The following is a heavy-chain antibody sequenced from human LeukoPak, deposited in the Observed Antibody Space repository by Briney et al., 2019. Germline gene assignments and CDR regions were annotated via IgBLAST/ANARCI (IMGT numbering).Heavy chain of an antibody. Sequence: ASVKVSCKASGGTFSSYAISWVRQAPGQGLEWMGRIIPILGTANYAQKFQGRVTITADKSTSTAYMELSSLGSEDTAVYYCARKGYDILTGSPWFDPWGQGTLVTVSS. CDR2: IIPILGTA. D-gene: IGHD3-9*01. CDR1: GGTFSSYA. CDR3: ARKGYDILTGSPWFDP. J-gene: IGHJ5*02. V-gene: IGHV1-69*04.